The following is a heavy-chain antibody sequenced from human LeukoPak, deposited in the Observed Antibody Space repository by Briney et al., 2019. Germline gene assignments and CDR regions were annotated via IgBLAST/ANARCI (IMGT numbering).Heavy chain of an antibody. J-gene: IGHJ5*02. V-gene: IGHV1-8*02. CDR1: GYTFTGYY. CDR2: MNPQSGDT. CDR3: ARVPRRGDQFDP. D-gene: IGHD3-10*01. Sequence: GASVKVSCKASGYTFTGYYMHWVRQAPGQGLEWMGWMNPQSGDTDYAQKFQGRVTMTRSPSITTAYMELTSLTYEDTAVYYCARVPRRGDQFDPWGQGTLVTVSS.